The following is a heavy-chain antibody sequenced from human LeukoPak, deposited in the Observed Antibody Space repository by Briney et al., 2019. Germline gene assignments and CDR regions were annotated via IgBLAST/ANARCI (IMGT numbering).Heavy chain of an antibody. CDR1: GFTFSSYW. Sequence: TGGSLRLSCAASGFTFSSYWMHWVRQAPGKGLVWVSRINSDGSSTSYADSVKGRFTISRDNAKNTLYLQMNSLRAEGTAVYYCARDRYSYGYPRSGYFDYWGQGTLVTVSS. J-gene: IGHJ4*02. CDR2: INSDGSST. CDR3: ARDRYSYGYPRSGYFDY. V-gene: IGHV3-74*01. D-gene: IGHD5-18*01.